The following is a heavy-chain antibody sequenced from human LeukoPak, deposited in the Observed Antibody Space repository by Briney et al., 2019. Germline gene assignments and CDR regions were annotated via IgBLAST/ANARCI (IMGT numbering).Heavy chain of an antibody. CDR3: ARDRAAFGVVQVGY. CDR1: TFTFSRYW. Sequence: GGSLRLSCAASTFTFSRYWMHWVRQAPGKGLVWVSRINSDGTNTYYADSVKGRFTISRDNTKNTLYLQMNSLRTEDTAVYYCARDRAAFGVVQVGYWGQGTLVTDSS. CDR2: INSDGTNT. D-gene: IGHD3-3*01. V-gene: IGHV3-74*01. J-gene: IGHJ4*02.